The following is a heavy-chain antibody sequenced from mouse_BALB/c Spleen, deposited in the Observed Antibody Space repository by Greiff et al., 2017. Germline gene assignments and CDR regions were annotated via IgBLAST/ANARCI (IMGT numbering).Heavy chain of an antibody. CDR1: GFSLTSYG. V-gene: IGHV2-9*02. Sequence: VKLQESGPGLVAPSQSLSITCTVSGFSLTSYGVHWVRQPPGKGLEWLGVIWAGGSTNYNSALMSRLSISKDNSKSQVFLKMNSLQTDDTAMYYCARDSYGNYNAMDYWGQGTSVTVSS. D-gene: IGHD2-1*01. CDR2: IWAGGST. J-gene: IGHJ4*01. CDR3: ARDSYGNYNAMDY.